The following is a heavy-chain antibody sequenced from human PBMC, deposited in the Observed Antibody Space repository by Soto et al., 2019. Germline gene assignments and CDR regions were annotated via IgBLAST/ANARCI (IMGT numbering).Heavy chain of an antibody. Sequence: SETLSLTCAVYGGSFSGYYWSWTRQPPGKGLEWIGEINHSGSTNYNPSLKSRVTISVDTSKNQFSLKLSSVTAADTAVYYCARGSGLRRYCSSTSCPGNWLDPCGQGTLVTVYS. CDR3: ARGSGLRRYCSSTSCPGNWLDP. J-gene: IGHJ5*02. CDR2: INHSGST. CDR1: GGSFSGYY. V-gene: IGHV4-34*01. D-gene: IGHD2-2*01.